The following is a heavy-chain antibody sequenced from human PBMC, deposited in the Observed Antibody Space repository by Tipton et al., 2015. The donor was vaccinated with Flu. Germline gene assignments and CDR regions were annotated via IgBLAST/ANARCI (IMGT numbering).Heavy chain of an antibody. V-gene: IGHV4-38-2*02. Sequence: TLSLTCTVSGGSISTYYWGWIRQSPGEGLQWIASIYRTGSTYYNPSLKSRVTMSVDTTKNLFYLKLTSVTAADTAVYYCARALNSGREYAFDIWGQGAVVTVSS. D-gene: IGHD6-19*01. J-gene: IGHJ3*02. CDR3: ARALNSGREYAFDI. CDR1: GGSISTYY. CDR2: IYRTGST.